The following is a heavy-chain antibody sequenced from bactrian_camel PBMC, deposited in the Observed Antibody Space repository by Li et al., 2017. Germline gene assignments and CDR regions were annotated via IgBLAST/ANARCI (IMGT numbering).Heavy chain of an antibody. CDR2: IIDNDGNA. V-gene: IGHV3S44*01. CDR1: GYTYRSYC. D-gene: IGHD1*01. J-gene: IGHJ4*01. Sequence: VQLVESGGGSVQAGGSLTLSCAYSGYTYRSYCMGWFRQAPGKEREGVAIIDNDGNASVSDSVKGRFTISINNAKVTLYLQMDSLKPEDTAVYYCAAVVDCYYASPTTWRYDYQGQGTQVTVS.